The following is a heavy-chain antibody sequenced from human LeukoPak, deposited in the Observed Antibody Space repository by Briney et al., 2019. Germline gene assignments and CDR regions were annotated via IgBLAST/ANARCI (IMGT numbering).Heavy chain of an antibody. Sequence: SVKVFCKASGRIFSSYAISWVRQAPGQGLEWMGGIIPIFGTANYAQKFQGRVTITADESTSTAYMELSSLRSEDTAVYYCARGTSYSGYANFDYWGQGTLVTVSS. D-gene: IGHD5-12*01. CDR2: IIPIFGTA. CDR3: ARGTSYSGYANFDY. V-gene: IGHV1-69*13. J-gene: IGHJ4*02. CDR1: GRIFSSYA.